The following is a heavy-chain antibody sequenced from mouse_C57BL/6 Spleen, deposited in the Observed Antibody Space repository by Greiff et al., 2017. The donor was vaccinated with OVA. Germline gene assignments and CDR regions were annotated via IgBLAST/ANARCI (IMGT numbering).Heavy chain of an antibody. V-gene: IGHV5-9-1*02. J-gene: IGHJ4*01. CDR3: TRDEAAQATIYYAMDY. D-gene: IGHD3-2*02. CDR1: GFTFSSYA. Sequence: EVNVVESGEGLVKPGGSLKLSCAASGFTFSSYAMSWVRQTPEKRLEWVAYISSGGDYIYYADTVKGRFTISRDNARNTLYLQMSSLKSEDTAMYYCTRDEAAQATIYYAMDYWGQGTSVTVSS. CDR2: ISSGGDYI.